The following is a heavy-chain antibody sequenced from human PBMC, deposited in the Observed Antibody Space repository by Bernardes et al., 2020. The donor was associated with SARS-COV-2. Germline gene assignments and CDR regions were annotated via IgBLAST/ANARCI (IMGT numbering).Heavy chain of an antibody. Sequence: GGSLRLSCEASGFTFRDYTMHWVRQAPGKGLEWVAVIWHDGSREYYVDSVKGRFAISRDNSNNTLYLQRNNLRVEDTALYRCATEDGEWLESWGQGTLVTVSS. D-gene: IGHD4-17*01. CDR1: GFTFRDYT. J-gene: IGHJ5*01. CDR3: ATEDGEWLES. V-gene: IGHV3-33*01. CDR2: IWHDGSRE.